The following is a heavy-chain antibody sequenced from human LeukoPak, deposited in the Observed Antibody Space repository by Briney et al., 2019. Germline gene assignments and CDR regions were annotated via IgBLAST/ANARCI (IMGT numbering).Heavy chain of an antibody. D-gene: IGHD3-10*01. V-gene: IGHV4-59*08. J-gene: IGHJ3*02. Sequence: PSETLSLTCTVSGASISSYYWSWIRQPPGKGLEWIGYIFYSGSTNYNPSLKSRVTISVAMSKNRFSLKLRSVTAADTAVYYCARHGGATMVRGVLVDAFDIWGQGTMVTVSS. CDR2: IFYSGST. CDR3: ARHGGATMVRGVLVDAFDI. CDR1: GASISSYY.